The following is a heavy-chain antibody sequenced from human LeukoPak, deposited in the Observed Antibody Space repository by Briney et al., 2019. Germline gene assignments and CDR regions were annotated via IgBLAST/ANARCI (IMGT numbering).Heavy chain of an antibody. J-gene: IGHJ3*02. CDR1: GGSISSGGYS. CDR3: ARAATSEAFDI. CDR2: IYHSVST. V-gene: IGHV4-30-2*01. Sequence: PSQTLSLTCAVSGGSISSGGYSWSWIRQPPGKGLEWIGYIYHSVSTYYNPSLKSRVTISVDRSKNQFSLKLSSVTAADTAVYYCARAATSEAFDIWGQGTMVTVSS.